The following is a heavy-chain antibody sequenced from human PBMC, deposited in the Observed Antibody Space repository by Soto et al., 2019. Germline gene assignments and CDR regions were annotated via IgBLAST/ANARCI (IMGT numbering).Heavy chain of an antibody. J-gene: IGHJ4*02. D-gene: IGHD3-16*02. V-gene: IGHV3-7*01. CDR3: AGVIVSYFDY. CDR2: IKEDGSEK. CDR1: GFTFSSYW. Sequence: EVQLVESGGGLVQTGGSLRLSCAASGFTFSSYWMSWVRQAPGKGLEWVANIKEDGSEKNYVDSVKGRFIISRDNAKNSLYLQMNSLTDEDTAVYYCAGVIVSYFDYWGQGTLVTVSS.